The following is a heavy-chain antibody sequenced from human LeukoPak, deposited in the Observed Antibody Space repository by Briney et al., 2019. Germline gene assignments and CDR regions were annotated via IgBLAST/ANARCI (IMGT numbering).Heavy chain of an antibody. CDR1: GFTFSYHL. J-gene: IGHJ4*02. CDR2: IKNDGTVK. Sequence: GGSLRLSCAASGFTFSYHLMTWVRQAPGKGLEWVANIKNDGTVKNYVGSVKGRFTISRDNAKNSLYLQMNSLRAEDTGVYYCAKDSYSKGDYWGQGVLVTVSS. D-gene: IGHD5-18*01. V-gene: IGHV3-7*01. CDR3: AKDSYSKGDY.